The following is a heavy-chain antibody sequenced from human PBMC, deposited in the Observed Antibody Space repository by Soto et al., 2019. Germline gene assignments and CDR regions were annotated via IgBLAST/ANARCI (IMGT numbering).Heavy chain of an antibody. J-gene: IGHJ4*02. V-gene: IGHV4-59*08. D-gene: IGHD4-17*01. CDR2: IYYSGST. CDR1: GGSISSYY. Sequence: SETLSLTCTVSGGSISSYYWSWIRQPPGKGLEWIGYIYYSGSTNYNPSLKSRVTISVDTSKNQFSLKLSSVTAADTAVYYCATGAWHGDYPNWGQGTLVTV. CDR3: ATGAWHGDYPN.